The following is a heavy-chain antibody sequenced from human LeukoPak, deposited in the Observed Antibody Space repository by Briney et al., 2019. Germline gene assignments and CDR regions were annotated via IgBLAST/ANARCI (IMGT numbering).Heavy chain of an antibody. CDR3: AKSDHCSSTSCSYYFDY. J-gene: IGHJ4*02. V-gene: IGHV3-23*01. Sequence: GGSLRLSCAASGFTLSSYAMGWVRQAPGKGLEWVSAISGRGDITDYADSVKGRFTISRDNSKNTLYLQMNSLRAEDTAVYYCAKSDHCSSTSCSYYFDYWGQGTLVTVSS. D-gene: IGHD2-2*01. CDR1: GFTLSSYA. CDR2: ISGRGDIT.